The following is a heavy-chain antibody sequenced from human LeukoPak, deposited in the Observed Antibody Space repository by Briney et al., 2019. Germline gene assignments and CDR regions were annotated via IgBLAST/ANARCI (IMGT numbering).Heavy chain of an antibody. CDR1: GGSISSYY. V-gene: IGHV4-59*01. Sequence: SETLSLTCTVSGGSISSYYWSWIRQPPGKGLEWIGYIYYSGSTNYNPSLKSRVTISVDTSKSQFSLKLSSVTAADTAVYYCARDPVGYCSGGSCYPPGYFDYWGQGTLVTVSS. CDR2: IYYSGST. J-gene: IGHJ4*02. CDR3: ARDPVGYCSGGSCYPPGYFDY. D-gene: IGHD2-15*01.